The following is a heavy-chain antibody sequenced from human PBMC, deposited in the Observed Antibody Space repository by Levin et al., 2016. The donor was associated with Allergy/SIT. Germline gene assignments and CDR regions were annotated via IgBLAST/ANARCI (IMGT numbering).Heavy chain of an antibody. CDR2: ISSSSYT. CDR1: GFTFSDYY. Sequence: GESLKISCAASGFTFSDYYMSWIRQAPGKGLEWVSYISSSSYTNYADSVKGRFTISRDNAKNSLYLQMNSLRAEDTAVYYCARAGGTLLPFDPWGQGTLVTVSS. J-gene: IGHJ5*02. CDR3: ARAGGTLLPFDP. V-gene: IGHV3-11*06. D-gene: IGHD1-1*01.